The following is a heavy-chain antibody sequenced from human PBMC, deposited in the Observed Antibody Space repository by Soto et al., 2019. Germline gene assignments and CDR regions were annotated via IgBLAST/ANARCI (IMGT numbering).Heavy chain of an antibody. CDR3: VRLAGFDATHDY. V-gene: IGHV3-74*01. CDR2: IDNAAIGT. Sequence: EVQLVESGGGSVQPGGSLRLSCVVSGFSFSRHWMHWVRQVPGKGLEWVARIDNAAIGTSYADSVRGRFTISRDNTRSTLSLEMKSLRVNDTGIYFCVRLAGFDATHDYWGQGTLVTVSS. CDR1: GFSFSRHW. J-gene: IGHJ4*02.